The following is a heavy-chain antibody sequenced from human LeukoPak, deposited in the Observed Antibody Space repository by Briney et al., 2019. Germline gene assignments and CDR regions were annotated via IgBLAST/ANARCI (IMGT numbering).Heavy chain of an antibody. D-gene: IGHD6-13*01. V-gene: IGHV3-53*01. J-gene: IGHJ6*02. CDR1: GFTVSNNY. CDR3: ARDSSSSWSRNGMDV. CDR2: IYSDGGT. Sequence: GGSLRLSCAASGFTVSNNYMSWVRQAPGKGLEWVSVIYSDGGTYYSDSVKGRFTISRDYSKNTLYLQMNSLRADDTAVYYCARDSSSSWSRNGMDVWGQGTTVTVSS.